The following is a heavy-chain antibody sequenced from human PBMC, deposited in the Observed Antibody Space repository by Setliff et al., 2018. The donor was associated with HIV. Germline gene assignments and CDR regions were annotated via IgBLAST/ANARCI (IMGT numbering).Heavy chain of an antibody. CDR1: GFTFSDYS. CDR3: ARDLIWGFDY. CDR2: ISGSGSGV. Sequence: GGSLRLSCAASGFTFSDYSMNWVRQSPGKGLEWVSYISGSGSGVDYADSVKGRFTVSRDNARSSLYLQLNSLRSEDTAVYYCARDLIWGFDYWGQGTLVTVSS. D-gene: IGHD3-16*01. J-gene: IGHJ4*02. V-gene: IGHV3-48*01.